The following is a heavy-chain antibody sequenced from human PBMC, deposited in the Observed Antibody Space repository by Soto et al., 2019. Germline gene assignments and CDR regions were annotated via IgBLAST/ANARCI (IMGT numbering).Heavy chain of an antibody. Sequence: ETLSLTCTGSGGSISTYYWNWIRQSAGKGLEWIGRVYISGSTNYHPSLKSRVAMSVDTSNNQFSLKVTSVTAADTAVYYCARGGRDGFDIWGQGTMVTVSS. CDR3: ARGGRDGFDI. V-gene: IGHV4-4*07. CDR2: VYISGST. J-gene: IGHJ3*02. CDR1: GGSISTYY.